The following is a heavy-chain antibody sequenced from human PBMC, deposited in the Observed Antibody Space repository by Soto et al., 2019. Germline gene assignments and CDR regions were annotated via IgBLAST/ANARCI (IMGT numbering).Heavy chain of an antibody. D-gene: IGHD3-22*01. CDR2: ISGSGGST. CDR3: ANNYYYDSSGYYFDY. Sequence: GGCLRLSCAASGFTFSSYAMSWVRQAPGKGLEWVSAISGSGGSTDYADSVKGRFTISRDNSKNTLYLQMNSLRAEDTAVYYCANNYYYDSSGYYFDYWGQGTLVTAPQ. CDR1: GFTFSSYA. J-gene: IGHJ4*02. V-gene: IGHV3-23*01.